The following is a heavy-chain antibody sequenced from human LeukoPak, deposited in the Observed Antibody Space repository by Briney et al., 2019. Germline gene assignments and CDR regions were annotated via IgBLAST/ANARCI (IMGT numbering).Heavy chain of an antibody. Sequence: SETLSLTCAVYGGSFSGYYWSWIRQPPGKGLEWIGEINHSGSTNYNPPLKSRVTISVDTSKNQFSLKLNSVTAADTAVYYCASAMVRGVLRAYYYGMDVWGQGTTVTVPS. CDR2: INHSGST. D-gene: IGHD3-10*01. J-gene: IGHJ6*02. CDR1: GGSFSGYY. V-gene: IGHV4-34*01. CDR3: ASAMVRGVLRAYYYGMDV.